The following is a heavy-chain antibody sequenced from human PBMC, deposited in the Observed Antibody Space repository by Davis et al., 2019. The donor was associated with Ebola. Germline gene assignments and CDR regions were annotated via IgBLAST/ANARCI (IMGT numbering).Heavy chain of an antibody. CDR3: ARTYCGGDCYDAFDI. V-gene: IGHV1-2*02. CDR2: INPNSGGT. CDR1: GYTFTGYY. J-gene: IGHJ3*02. Sequence: ASVKVSCKASGYTFTGYYMHWVRQAPGQGLEWMGWINPNSGGTNYAQKFQGRVTMTTDTSTSTAYMELRSLRSDDTAVYYCARTYCGGDCYDAFDIWGQGTMVTVSS. D-gene: IGHD2-21*01.